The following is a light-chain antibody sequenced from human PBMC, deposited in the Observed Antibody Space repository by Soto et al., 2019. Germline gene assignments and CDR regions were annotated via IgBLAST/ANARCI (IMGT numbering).Light chain of an antibody. CDR2: DAS. CDR3: QQYNSYSYT. V-gene: IGKV1-5*01. Sequence: DIQMTQSPSTLSASVGDRVTITCRASQSISSWLAWYQQKPGKAPKVLIYDASSLESGVPSRFSGSGSGTEFTLTISILQPGDFATYYCQQYNSYSYTFGQGTKLEIK. CDR1: QSISSW. J-gene: IGKJ2*01.